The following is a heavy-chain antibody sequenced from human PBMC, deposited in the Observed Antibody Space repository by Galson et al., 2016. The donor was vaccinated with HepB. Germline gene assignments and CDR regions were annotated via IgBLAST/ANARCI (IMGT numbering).Heavy chain of an antibody. CDR3: ARLRGFDAFEI. J-gene: IGHJ3*02. CDR1: GYNFATYW. D-gene: IGHD3-10*01. V-gene: IGHV5-51*01. CDR2: IYPDDSDT. Sequence: QSGAEVKKPGESLKISCKGSGYNFATYWIGWVRQMPGKGLEWMGIIYPDDSDTRYSPSFQGQVTISADNSISTACLQWTSLKASDTAMYYCARLRGFDAFEIWGQGTMVTVS.